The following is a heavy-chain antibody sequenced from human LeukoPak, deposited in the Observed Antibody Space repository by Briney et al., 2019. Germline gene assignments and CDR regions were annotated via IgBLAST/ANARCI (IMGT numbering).Heavy chain of an antibody. Sequence: GGSLRLSCAASGFPFSYYDMHWVRQAPGKGLEWVAFISYDGSKKYYGDSVKGRFTISRDNSKNTLSLQMDSLRAEDTALYFCARDRGGGLDVWGQGTTVTVSS. CDR1: GFPFSYYD. CDR3: ARDRGGGLDV. CDR2: ISYDGSKK. V-gene: IGHV3-30*03. J-gene: IGHJ6*02. D-gene: IGHD2-15*01.